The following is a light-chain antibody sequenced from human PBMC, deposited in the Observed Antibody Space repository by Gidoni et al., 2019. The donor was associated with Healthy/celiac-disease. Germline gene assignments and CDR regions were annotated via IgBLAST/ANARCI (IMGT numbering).Light chain of an antibody. Sequence: DIQMTSSPSSLSASVGDRVTITCRASQRISSYLNWYQQKPGKAPKLLIYAASSLQSGVTSRFSGSGSGTDFTLTISSLQPEDFATYYCQQSYSTPGTFGQGTKLEIK. V-gene: IGKV1-39*01. CDR1: QRISSY. J-gene: IGKJ2*01. CDR3: QQSYSTPGT. CDR2: AAS.